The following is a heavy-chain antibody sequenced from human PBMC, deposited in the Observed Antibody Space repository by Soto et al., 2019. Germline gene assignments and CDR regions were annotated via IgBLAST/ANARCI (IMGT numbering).Heavy chain of an antibody. CDR2: ISGSGGST. Sequence: EVQLLESGGGLVQPGGSLRLSCTASGFTFSSYAMSWVRQAPGKGLEWVSAISGSGGSTYYADSVKGRFTISRDNSKNTLYLTMNGLRDEATAVYYCAKSQQWDYYGTGSSNWYFDLWGRGTLVTVSS. CDR1: GFTFSSYA. J-gene: IGHJ2*01. CDR3: AKSQQWDYYGTGSSNWYFDL. V-gene: IGHV3-23*01. D-gene: IGHD3-10*01.